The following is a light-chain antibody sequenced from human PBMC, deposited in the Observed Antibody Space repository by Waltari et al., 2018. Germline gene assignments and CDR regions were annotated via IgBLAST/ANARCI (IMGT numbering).Light chain of an antibody. CDR2: DAS. CDR1: QYIANF. J-gene: IGKJ3*01. V-gene: IGKV1-39*01. CDR3: QQGYKSPPT. Sequence: DVLVTQSPSSLSASVRDRVTITCRASQYIANFLNWYQHMPGKAPRLLIHDASTLQPGVSPRFSGSTSGTDFILTIDNLQPEDFATYYCQQGYKSPPTFGPGTKVDV.